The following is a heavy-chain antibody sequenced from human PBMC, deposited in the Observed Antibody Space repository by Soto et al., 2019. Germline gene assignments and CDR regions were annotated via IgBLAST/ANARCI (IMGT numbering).Heavy chain of an antibody. D-gene: IGHD6-19*01. V-gene: IGHV4-38-2*02. CDR3: ARAKAVAGTESQNWFDP. J-gene: IGHJ5*02. CDR1: GYSISSGSY. CDR2: IYHGGTT. Sequence: SETLSLTCTVSGYSISSGSYWAWIRQPPGKGPEWIASIYHGGTTFYNPSLKSRITISVDTSNNQFSLKLTSVTAADTAVYYCARAKAVAGTESQNWFDPWGQGTLVTVSS.